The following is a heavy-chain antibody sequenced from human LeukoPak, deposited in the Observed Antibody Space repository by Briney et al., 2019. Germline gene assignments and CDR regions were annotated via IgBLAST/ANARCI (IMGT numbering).Heavy chain of an antibody. D-gene: IGHD2-2*01. CDR3: ASLWPYQLSAFDI. CDR2: INHSGST. V-gene: IGHV4-34*01. Sequence: SETLSLTCAVYGVSFSGYYWSWIRQPPGKGLEWIGEINHSGSTNYNPSLKSRVTISVDTSKNQFSLKLSSVTAADTAVYYCASLWPYQLSAFDIWGQGTMVTVSS. J-gene: IGHJ3*02. CDR1: GVSFSGYY.